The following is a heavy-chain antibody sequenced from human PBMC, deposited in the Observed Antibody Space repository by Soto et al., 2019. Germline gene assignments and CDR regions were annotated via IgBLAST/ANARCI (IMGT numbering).Heavy chain of an antibody. Sequence: ASETLSLTCTVSGGSISSDDYYWSCIRQPAGKGLEWIGYIYYSGSTYYNPSLKSRVTISVDTSKNQFSLKLRSVTAADAAVYYCARDKIVATPNYFDYWGQGTLVT. CDR3: ARDKIVATPNYFDY. D-gene: IGHD5-12*01. CDR2: IYYSGST. V-gene: IGHV4-30-4*01. CDR1: GGSISSDDYY. J-gene: IGHJ4*02.